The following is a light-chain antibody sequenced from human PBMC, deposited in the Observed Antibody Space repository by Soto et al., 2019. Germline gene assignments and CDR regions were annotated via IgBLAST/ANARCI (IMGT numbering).Light chain of an antibody. Sequence: QSVLTQPASVSGSPGQSITISCTGTSSDVDGYNYVSWYQQHPGKAPKLMIYEVSNRPSGVSNRFSGSKSGNTASLTISGLQAEDEADYYCSSYTSSSTLYVFGTGTKLTVL. CDR2: EVS. CDR1: SSDVDGYNY. J-gene: IGLJ1*01. V-gene: IGLV2-14*01. CDR3: SSYTSSSTLYV.